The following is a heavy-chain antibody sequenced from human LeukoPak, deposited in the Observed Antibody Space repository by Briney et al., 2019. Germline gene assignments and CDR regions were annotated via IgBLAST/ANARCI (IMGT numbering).Heavy chain of an antibody. CDR1: GGSFSGYY. Sequence: PSETLSLTCAVYGGSFSGYYWSWIRQPPGEGLEWIGEINHSGSTNYNPSLKSRVTISVDTSKNQFSLKLSSVTAADTAVYDCARGRAFQHWGQGTLVTVSS. CDR3: ARGRAFQH. CDR2: INHSGST. V-gene: IGHV4-34*01. J-gene: IGHJ1*01.